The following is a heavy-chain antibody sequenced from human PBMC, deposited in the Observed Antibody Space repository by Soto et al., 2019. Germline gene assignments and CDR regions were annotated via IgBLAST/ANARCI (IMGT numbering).Heavy chain of an antibody. J-gene: IGHJ5*02. D-gene: IGHD6-19*01. Sequence: GESLKISCKGSGYSFTSYWIGWVRQMPGKGLEWMGIIYPGDSDTRYSPSFQGQVTISADKSISTAYLQWSSLKASDTAMYYCARSPNHIAVAGTGWFDPWGQGTLVTVSS. CDR3: ARSPNHIAVAGTGWFDP. V-gene: IGHV5-51*01. CDR1: GYSFTSYW. CDR2: IYPGDSDT.